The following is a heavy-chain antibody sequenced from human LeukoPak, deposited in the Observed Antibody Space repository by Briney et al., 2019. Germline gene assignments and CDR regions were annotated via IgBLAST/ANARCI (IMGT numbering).Heavy chain of an antibody. J-gene: IGHJ6*03. CDR2: IRYDGSNK. V-gene: IGHV3-30*02. CDR1: GFTFSSYG. CDR3: ARAPWFGELSGYYHMDV. D-gene: IGHD3-10*01. Sequence: GGSLRLSCAASGFTFSSYGMHWVRQAPGKGLEWVAFIRYDGSNKYYADSVKGRFTISRDNSKNTLYLQMNSLRAEDTAVYYCARAPWFGELSGYYHMDVWGKGTTVTVSS.